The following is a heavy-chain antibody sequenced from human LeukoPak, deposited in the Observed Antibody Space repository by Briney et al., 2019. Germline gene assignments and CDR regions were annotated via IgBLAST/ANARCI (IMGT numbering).Heavy chain of an antibody. V-gene: IGHV4-59*01. J-gene: IGHJ4*02. CDR1: GGSISSYY. D-gene: IGHD6-13*01. CDR2: IYYSGST. CDR3: ARVLSSSSWLFDY. Sequence: SETLSLTCTVSGGSISSYYWSWIRQPPGKGLEWIGYIYYSGSTNYNPSLKSRVTISVDTSKNQFSLKLSSVTAADTAVYYCARVLSSSSWLFDYWGQGTLVTVSS.